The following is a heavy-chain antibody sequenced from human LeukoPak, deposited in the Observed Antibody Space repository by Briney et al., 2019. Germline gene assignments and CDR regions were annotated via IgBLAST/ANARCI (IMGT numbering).Heavy chain of an antibody. CDR1: GFTFSSYR. Sequence: GGSLRLSCAASGFTFSSYRMHWVRQAPGKGLLWVSRINSDGSSTSYADSVKGRFTISRDNAKNTLYLQMNSLRAEDTAVYYCARRIAAAAAPYYFDYWGQGTLVTVSS. D-gene: IGHD6-13*01. V-gene: IGHV3-74*01. CDR2: INSDGSST. CDR3: ARRIAAAAAPYYFDY. J-gene: IGHJ4*02.